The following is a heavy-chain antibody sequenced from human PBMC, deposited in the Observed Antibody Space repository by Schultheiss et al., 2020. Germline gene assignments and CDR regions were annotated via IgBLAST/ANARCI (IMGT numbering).Heavy chain of an antibody. V-gene: IGHV3-11*06. CDR2: ISSSSSYI. J-gene: IGHJ4*02. CDR1: GFTFSDYY. Sequence: GGSLRLSCAASGFTFSDYYMSWIRQAPGKGLEWVSYISSSSSYIYYADSVKGRLTISRDNAKNSLYLQMNSLRAEDTAVYYCARDGEMATSYYFDYWGQGTLVTGSS. CDR3: ARDGEMATSYYFDY. D-gene: IGHD5-24*01.